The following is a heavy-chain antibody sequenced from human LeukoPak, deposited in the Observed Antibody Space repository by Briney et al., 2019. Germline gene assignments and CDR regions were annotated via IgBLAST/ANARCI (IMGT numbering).Heavy chain of an antibody. CDR3: ARAEAARSYFDY. D-gene: IGHD6-6*01. J-gene: IGHJ4*02. Sequence: ASVKVSCKVSGYTLTELSMHWVRQAPGQGLEWMGIINPSGGSTSYAQKFQGRVTMTRDTSTSTVYMELSSLRSEDTAVYYCARAEAARSYFDYWGQGTLVTVSS. CDR2: INPSGGST. V-gene: IGHV1-46*01. CDR1: GYTLTELS.